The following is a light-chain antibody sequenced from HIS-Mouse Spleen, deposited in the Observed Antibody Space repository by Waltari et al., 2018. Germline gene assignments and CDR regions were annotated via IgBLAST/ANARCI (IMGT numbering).Light chain of an antibody. Sequence: QSALTQPASVSASPGQSITLSCPGTSSDVGSYNLFSWYQQHPGKAPKLMIYEGSKRPSGVSNRFSGSKSGNTASLTISGLQAEDEADYYCCSYAGSSTWVFGGGTKLTVL. J-gene: IGLJ3*02. CDR2: EGS. V-gene: IGLV2-23*01. CDR3: CSYAGSSTWV. CDR1: SSDVGSYNL.